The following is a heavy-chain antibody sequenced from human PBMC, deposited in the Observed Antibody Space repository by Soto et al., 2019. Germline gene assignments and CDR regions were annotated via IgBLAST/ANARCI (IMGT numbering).Heavy chain of an antibody. CDR2: IWNDGNGY. D-gene: IGHD6-13*01. Sequence: GWSLRLSCAACGDSFNNYGMHGVRQAQGKGLEWVAVIWNDGNGYYYANSVKGRFTISRDNSKNTLYLQMSSLTAEDTAVYYCARRQISPPTRGAAAARGGMDVWGQGTTVTVSS. V-gene: IGHV3-33*01. CDR1: GDSFNNYG. CDR3: ARRQISPPTRGAAAARGGMDV. J-gene: IGHJ6*02.